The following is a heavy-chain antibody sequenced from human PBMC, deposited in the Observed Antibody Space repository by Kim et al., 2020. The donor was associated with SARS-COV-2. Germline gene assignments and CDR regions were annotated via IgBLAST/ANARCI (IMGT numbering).Heavy chain of an antibody. Sequence: GGSLRLSCAASGFTFSSYGMHWVRQAPGKGLEWVAVISYDGSNKYYADSVKGRFTISRDNSKNTLYLQMNSLRAEDTAVYYCAKDLKQQLVPYYYYGMDVWGQGTTVTVSS. CDR1: GFTFSSYG. V-gene: IGHV3-30*18. CDR2: ISYDGSNK. D-gene: IGHD6-13*01. J-gene: IGHJ6*02. CDR3: AKDLKQQLVPYYYYGMDV.